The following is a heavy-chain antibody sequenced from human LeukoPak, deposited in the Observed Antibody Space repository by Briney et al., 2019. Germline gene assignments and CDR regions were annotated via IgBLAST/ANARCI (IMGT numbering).Heavy chain of an antibody. CDR2: IIGSGDII. CDR3: ARERTTIVSGTTIGAH. D-gene: IGHD2/OR15-2a*01. Sequence: GGSLRLSCSASGFTFSSYEMNWVRQAPGKGLEWISYIIGSGDIIYYADSVKGRFTISRDNAKNSLFLQMSSLTADDTAVYYCARERTTIVSGTTIGAHWGQGTLVTVSS. V-gene: IGHV3-48*03. CDR1: GFTFSSYE. J-gene: IGHJ4*02.